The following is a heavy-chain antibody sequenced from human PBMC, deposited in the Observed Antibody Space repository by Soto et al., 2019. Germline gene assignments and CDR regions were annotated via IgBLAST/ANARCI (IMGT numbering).Heavy chain of an antibody. D-gene: IGHD3-10*01. CDR3: ERDRARYYYGSCPFDP. Sequence: QVQLVESGGGVVQPGRSLRLSCAASGFTFSSYAMHWVRQAPGKGLEWVAVISYDGSNKYYADSVKGRFTISRDNSTNTLYLQINSLRAEDTAVYYGERDRARYYYGSCPFDPWGQGTLVTVSS. V-gene: IGHV3-30*14. CDR2: ISYDGSNK. J-gene: IGHJ5*02. CDR1: GFTFSSYA.